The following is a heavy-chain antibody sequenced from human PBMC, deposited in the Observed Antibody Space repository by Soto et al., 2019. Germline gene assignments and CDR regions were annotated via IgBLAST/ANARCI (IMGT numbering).Heavy chain of an antibody. V-gene: IGHV3-74*01. CDR2: INSDGSST. J-gene: IGHJ6*02. CDR1: GFTFSSYW. CDR3: ARDKGRGSSWYYYYYGMDV. Sequence: PGGSLRLSCAASGFTFSSYWMHWVRQAPGKGLVWVSRINSDGSSTSYADSVKGRFTISRDNAKNTLYLQMNSLRAEDTAVYYCARDKGRGSSWYYYYYGMDVWGQGTTVTVSS. D-gene: IGHD6-13*01.